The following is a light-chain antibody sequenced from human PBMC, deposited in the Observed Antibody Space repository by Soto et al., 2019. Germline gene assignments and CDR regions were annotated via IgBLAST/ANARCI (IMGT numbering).Light chain of an antibody. V-gene: IGLV3-1*01. CDR1: NLGDKY. CDR3: LAWDSSTVV. J-gene: IGLJ2*01. CDR2: QHN. Sequence: SYELTQPPSVSVSPGQTASITCSGDNLGDKYACWYQQKPGQSPVLVIYQHNKRPSGIPERFSGSNSGNTATLTISGTQAMDEADYYCLAWDSSTVVFAGGTKLTVL.